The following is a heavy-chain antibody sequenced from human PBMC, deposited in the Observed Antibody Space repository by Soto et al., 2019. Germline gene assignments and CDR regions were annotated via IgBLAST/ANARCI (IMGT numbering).Heavy chain of an antibody. V-gene: IGHV1-46*01. J-gene: IGHJ4*02. Sequence: ASVKVSCKVSGNSFTTYYMHWVRQAPGQGLEWMGIINPSGGRTTYAQKFQVRVTMTRDTSTSTFHMELSSLTSEDTAVYYCAGLYHYDSSGYYDYWGQGTLVTVSS. D-gene: IGHD3-22*01. CDR3: AGLYHYDSSGYYDY. CDR2: INPSGGRT. CDR1: GNSFTTYY.